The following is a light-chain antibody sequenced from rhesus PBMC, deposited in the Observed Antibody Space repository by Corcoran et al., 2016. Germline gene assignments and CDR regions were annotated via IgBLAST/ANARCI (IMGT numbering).Light chain of an antibody. J-gene: IGKJ1*01. CDR3: LQDYTTPWT. V-gene: IGKV1-94*01. Sequence: DIQMTQSPSSLSASVGDRVTVTCRASQGINKELSWYQQKPGKAPTLLIYAASTWQPGVSSRFSGSGSGTDDTLTISSLQPEDVATYYCLQDYTTPWTFGQGTKVEIK. CDR2: AAS. CDR1: QGINKE.